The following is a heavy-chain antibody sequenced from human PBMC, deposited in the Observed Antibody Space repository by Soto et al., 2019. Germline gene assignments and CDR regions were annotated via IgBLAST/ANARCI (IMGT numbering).Heavy chain of an antibody. CDR3: AEDLVEGAMDV. J-gene: IGHJ6*02. CDR1: GFTFSRYG. D-gene: IGHD2-8*02. V-gene: IGHV3-30*18. CDR2: ISYDGSNK. Sequence: QVQLVESGGGVVQPGRSLRLSCAASGFTFSRYGMHWVRQAPGKGLEWVAVISYDGSNKYYADSDSVKGRSTISRDNSKNTLFLQMNSLRAEDTAVYYCAEDLVEGAMDVWGQGTTVTVSS.